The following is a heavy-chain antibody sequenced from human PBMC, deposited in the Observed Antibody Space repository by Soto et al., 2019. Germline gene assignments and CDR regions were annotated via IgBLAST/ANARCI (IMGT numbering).Heavy chain of an antibody. V-gene: IGHV5-51*01. CDR1: GYNFTKYW. Sequence: PGELQKIRSNGSGYNFTKYWIGWVRKMPGKGLEWMAIIYPDESDTRYSPSFQGQVTISADKSISTAYLQWSSLKASDTAMYYCVRMGFSGGGYLSYYYYGMDIWGQGTTVTVSS. CDR2: IYPDESDT. CDR3: VRMGFSGGGYLSYYYYGMDI. J-gene: IGHJ6*02. D-gene: IGHD5-12*01.